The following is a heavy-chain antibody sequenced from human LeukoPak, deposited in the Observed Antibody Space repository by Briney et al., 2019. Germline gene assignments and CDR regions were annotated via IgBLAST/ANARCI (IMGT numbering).Heavy chain of an antibody. Sequence: GGSLRLSCAASGFTLDEYVMHWVRQAPGKGLEWVSGISWNSVSIGYADSVKGRFTISRDNSKNTLYLQMNSLRAEDTAVYYCAKDRGDGDCLLDYWGQGTLVTVSS. CDR3: AKDRGDGDCLLDY. V-gene: IGHV3-9*01. D-gene: IGHD2-21*02. J-gene: IGHJ4*02. CDR2: ISWNSVSI. CDR1: GFTLDEYV.